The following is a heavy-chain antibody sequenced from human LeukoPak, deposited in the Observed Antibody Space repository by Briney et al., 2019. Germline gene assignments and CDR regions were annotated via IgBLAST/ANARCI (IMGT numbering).Heavy chain of an antibody. CDR2: ISGSGGST. Sequence: GGSLRLSCAASGFTFSSYAMSWVRQAPGKGLEWVSAISGSGGSTYYADSVKGRFTISRDNSKNTLYLQMNSLRAEDTAVYYCARELYYYDSSGYYGVDYWGQGTLVTVSS. CDR1: GFTFSSYA. V-gene: IGHV3-23*01. CDR3: ARELYYYDSSGYYGVDY. D-gene: IGHD3-22*01. J-gene: IGHJ4*02.